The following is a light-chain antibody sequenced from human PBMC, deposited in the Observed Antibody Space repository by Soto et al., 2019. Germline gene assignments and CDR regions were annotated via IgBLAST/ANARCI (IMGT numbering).Light chain of an antibody. Sequence: DIVMTQSPDSLAVSLGERATINCKSSQSLLDTSNNKNYVAWYQQKPGQPPKLLIYWASARQSGVPDRFSGGGSGTDFILTISNLQAEDVAVYYCHQYYSAVYTFGQGTKLEI. CDR1: QSLLDTSNNKNY. CDR3: HQYYSAVYT. CDR2: WAS. V-gene: IGKV4-1*01. J-gene: IGKJ2*01.